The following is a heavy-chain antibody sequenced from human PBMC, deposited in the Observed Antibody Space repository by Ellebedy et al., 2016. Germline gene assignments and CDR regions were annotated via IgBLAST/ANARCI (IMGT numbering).Heavy chain of an antibody. CDR2: IYYSGST. CDR3: ARQGYSSSSSYYYYYYYMDV. J-gene: IGHJ6*03. V-gene: IGHV4-39*01. Sequence: SETLSLTXTVSGGSISSSSYYWGWIRQPPGKGLEWIGSIYYSGSTYYNPSLKSRVTISVDTSKNQFSLKLSSVTAADTAVYYCARQGYSSSSSYYYYYYYMDVWGKGTTVTVSS. D-gene: IGHD6-6*01. CDR1: GGSISSSSYY.